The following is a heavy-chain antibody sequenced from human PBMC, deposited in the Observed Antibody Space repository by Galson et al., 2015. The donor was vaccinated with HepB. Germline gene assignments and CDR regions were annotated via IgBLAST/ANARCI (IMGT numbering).Heavy chain of an antibody. CDR3: ARGGAMARSRYTESFDY. J-gene: IGHJ4*02. Sequence: SVKVSCKASGYTFHTYIINWVRQAPGQGLEWMGWINPYNGKSNCPQKLQGRVSMTTDSSTSTAYMDLRGLRSGDTAVYYCARGGAMARSRYTESFDYWGQGTLVTVSS. CDR2: INPYNGKS. D-gene: IGHD3-16*02. CDR1: GYTFHTYI. V-gene: IGHV1-18*04.